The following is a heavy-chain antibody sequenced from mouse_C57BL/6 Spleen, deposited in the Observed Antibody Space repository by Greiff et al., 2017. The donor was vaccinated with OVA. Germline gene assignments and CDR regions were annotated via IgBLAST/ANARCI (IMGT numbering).Heavy chain of an antibody. Sequence: QVQLKQSGAELARPGASVKMSCKASGYTFTSYTMHWVKQRPGQGLEWIGYINPSSGYTKYNQKFKDKATLTADKSSITAYMQLSSLTSEDSAVYYCASVTTVVAYYFDYWGQGTTLTVSS. CDR3: ASVTTVVAYYFDY. V-gene: IGHV1-4*01. D-gene: IGHD1-1*01. CDR2: INPSSGYT. J-gene: IGHJ2*01. CDR1: GYTFTSYT.